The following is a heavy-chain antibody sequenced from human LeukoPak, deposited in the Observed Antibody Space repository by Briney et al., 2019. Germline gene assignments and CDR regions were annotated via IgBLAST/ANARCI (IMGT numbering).Heavy chain of an antibody. V-gene: IGHV3-23*01. D-gene: IGHD1-1*01. J-gene: IGHJ4*02. CDR2: ISGSGGST. CDR3: AKVLMGQGERSNYHITLYYFDY. CDR1: GFTFSSYA. Sequence: GGSLRLSCAASGFTFSSYAMSWVRQAPGKGLEWVSAISGSGGSTYYADSVKGRFTISRDNSKNTLYLQMNSLRAEDTAVYYCAKVLMGQGERSNYHITLYYFDYWGQGTLVTVSS.